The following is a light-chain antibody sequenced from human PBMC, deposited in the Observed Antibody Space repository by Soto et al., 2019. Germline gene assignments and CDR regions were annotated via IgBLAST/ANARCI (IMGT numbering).Light chain of an antibody. V-gene: IGKV1-9*01. Sequence: IQLTQSPSSLSASIGDRVTITCRASQDISIYLAWYQQKSGEAPRLLIYGASTLQRGVPSRFSGSRSGTDFTLTIRGLQPEDFATYYCQQLHSFVLTFGGGTKVEMK. CDR2: GAS. CDR3: QQLHSFVLT. CDR1: QDISIY. J-gene: IGKJ4*01.